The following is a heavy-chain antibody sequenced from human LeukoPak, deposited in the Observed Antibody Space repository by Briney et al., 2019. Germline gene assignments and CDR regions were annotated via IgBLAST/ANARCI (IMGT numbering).Heavy chain of an antibody. Sequence: ASVKVSCKASGYTFTGYYMHWVRQAPGQGLEWMGWINPNSGGTNYAQKFQGRVTMTRDTSISTAYMELSRLRSDDTAVYYCAREFPLDSSSNYYYYGMDVWGQGTTVTVS. D-gene: IGHD6-6*01. CDR2: INPNSGGT. CDR1: GYTFTGYY. CDR3: AREFPLDSSSNYYYYGMDV. V-gene: IGHV1-2*02. J-gene: IGHJ6*02.